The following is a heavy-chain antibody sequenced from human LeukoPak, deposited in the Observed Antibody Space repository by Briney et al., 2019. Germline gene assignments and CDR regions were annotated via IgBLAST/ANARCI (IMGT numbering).Heavy chain of an antibody. J-gene: IGHJ3*01. D-gene: IGHD2-21*02. V-gene: IGHV4-34*01. CDR3: ARYCGTDCYSGPPHAFDV. CDR2: INHSGST. CDR1: GGSFSGYY. Sequence: SETLSLTCAVYGGSFSGYYWSWIRQPPGKGLEWIGEINHSGSTNYNPSLKSRVTISVDKSKNQFSLKLNSVTAANTAVYLCARYCGTDCYSGPPHAFDVWGQGTMVTVSS.